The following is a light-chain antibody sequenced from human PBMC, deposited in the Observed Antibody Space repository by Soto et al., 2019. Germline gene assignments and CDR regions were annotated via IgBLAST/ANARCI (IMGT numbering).Light chain of an antibody. CDR2: AAS. Sequence: DIVLTQTPGILSLSPGERATLSCRASQSVSSNYFAWCQQQPGQPTQLLIYAASRRATDPPDRLSGSASGTEFTLTINRLQPEDFAVYYCQQYGTSRAFGQLTKVDI. CDR3: QQYGTSRA. V-gene: IGKV3-20*01. CDR1: QSVSSNY. J-gene: IGKJ1*01.